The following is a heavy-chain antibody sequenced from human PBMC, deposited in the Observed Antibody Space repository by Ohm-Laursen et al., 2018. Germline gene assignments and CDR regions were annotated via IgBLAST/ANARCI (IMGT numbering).Heavy chain of an antibody. D-gene: IGHD3-3*01. CDR3: ASLFLEWLSDYYYGMDV. J-gene: IGHJ6*02. CDR2: INPNSGGT. Sequence: SVKVSCKASGYTFTGYYMHWVRQAPGQGLEWMGWINPNSGGTNYAQKFQGRVTMTRDTSISTAYMELSRLRSDDTAVYYCASLFLEWLSDYYYGMDVWGQGTTVTVSS. CDR1: GYTFTGYY. V-gene: IGHV1-2*02.